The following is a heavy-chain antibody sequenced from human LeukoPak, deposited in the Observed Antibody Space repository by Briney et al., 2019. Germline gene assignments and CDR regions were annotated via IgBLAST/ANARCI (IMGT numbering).Heavy chain of an antibody. V-gene: IGHV3-48*03. D-gene: IGHD2-15*01. J-gene: IGHJ6*02. Sequence: GGSLRLSCAASGFTFSSYEMNWVRQAPGKGLEWVSYISNSGRTIYYADSVKGRFTISRDNAKNSLYLQMNSLRAEDTAVYYCASLYCSGGSCYSRYYYYGMDVWGQGTTVTVSS. CDR3: ASLYCSGGSCYSRYYYYGMDV. CDR2: ISNSGRTI. CDR1: GFTFSSYE.